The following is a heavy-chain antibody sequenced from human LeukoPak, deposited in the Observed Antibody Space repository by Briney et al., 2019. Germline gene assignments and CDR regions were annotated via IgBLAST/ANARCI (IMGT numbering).Heavy chain of an antibody. CDR1: GYRFTSYW. CDR2: IYPGDSDT. CDR3: ARQGEIVVVPAEDAFDI. Sequence: GESLKISCKGSGYRFTSYWIGWVRQMPGKGLEWMGIIYPGDSDTRYSPSFQGQVTISADKSISTAYLQWSSLKAPDTAMYYCARQGEIVVVPAEDAFDIWGQGTMVTVSS. D-gene: IGHD2-2*01. J-gene: IGHJ3*02. V-gene: IGHV5-51*01.